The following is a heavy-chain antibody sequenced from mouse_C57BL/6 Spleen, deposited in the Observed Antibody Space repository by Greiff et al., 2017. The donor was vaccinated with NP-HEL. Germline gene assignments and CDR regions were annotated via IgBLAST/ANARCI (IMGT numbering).Heavy chain of an antibody. D-gene: IGHD1-1*01. J-gene: IGHJ3*01. CDR3: ARVGDTAWFAY. Sequence: QVQLQQSGAELARPGASVKMSCKASGYTFTSYTMHWVKQRPGQGLEWIGYINPSSGYTKYNQKFKDKATLTADKSSSTAYMQLSSLTSEDSAVYYCARVGDTAWFAYWGQGTLVTVSA. CDR1: GYTFTSYT. CDR2: INPSSGYT. V-gene: IGHV1-4*01.